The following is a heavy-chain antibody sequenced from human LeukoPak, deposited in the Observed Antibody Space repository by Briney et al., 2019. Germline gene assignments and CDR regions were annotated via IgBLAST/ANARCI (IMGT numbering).Heavy chain of an antibody. Sequence: PGGSLRLSCAASGFTFSSYAMSWVRQAPGKGLEWVSAISGSGGSTYYADSVKGRFTISRDNSKNTLYLQMNSLRAEDTAVYYCATLKRITMVRGGRGPFDYWGQGTLVTVSS. D-gene: IGHD3-10*01. CDR3: ATLKRITMVRGGRGPFDY. CDR1: GFTFSSYA. CDR2: ISGSGGST. V-gene: IGHV3-23*01. J-gene: IGHJ4*02.